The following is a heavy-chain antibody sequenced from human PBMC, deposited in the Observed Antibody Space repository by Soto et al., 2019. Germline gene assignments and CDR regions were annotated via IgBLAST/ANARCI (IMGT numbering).Heavy chain of an antibody. CDR3: ARDAGELPVVSEGVFVF. CDR2: FSGSGDST. V-gene: IGHV3-23*01. CDR1: GFTFSSYA. D-gene: IGHD3-22*01. J-gene: IGHJ4*02. Sequence: GGSLRFSCAASGFTFSSYAMSWVRQAPGKGLVWVSAFSGSGDSTFYADSVKGRFTVSRDNTKKTHYLQLNSLRDEDTAVYYCARDAGELPVVSEGVFVFWGRGTLVTVSS.